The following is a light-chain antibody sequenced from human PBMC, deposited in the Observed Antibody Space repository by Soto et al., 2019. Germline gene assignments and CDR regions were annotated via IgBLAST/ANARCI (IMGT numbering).Light chain of an antibody. CDR2: DVS. CDR1: SSDVGGYNY. V-gene: IGLV2-14*01. Sequence: QSALTQPASVCGSPGQSITISCTRTSSDVGGYNYVSWYQQHPGKAPKLMIYDVSNRPSGVSNRFSGSKSGNTASLTISGLQAEDEADYYCSSYTSSSTYVVFGGGTKLTVL. J-gene: IGLJ2*01. CDR3: SSYTSSSTYVV.